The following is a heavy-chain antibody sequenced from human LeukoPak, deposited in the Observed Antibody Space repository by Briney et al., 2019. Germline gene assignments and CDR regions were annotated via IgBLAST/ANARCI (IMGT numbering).Heavy chain of an antibody. D-gene: IGHD3-22*01. J-gene: IGHJ4*02. CDR3: AKDYRPDQGAYYYDSSGYRPRYSGSYFGY. CDR2: ISGSGGST. CDR1: GFTFSSYA. V-gene: IGHV3-23*01. Sequence: GGSLRLSCAASGFTFSSYAMSWVRQAPGKGLEWVSAISGSGGSTYYADSVKGRFTISRDNSKNTLYLQMNSLRAEDTAVYYCAKDYRPDQGAYYYDSSGYRPRYSGSYFGYWGQGTLVTVSS.